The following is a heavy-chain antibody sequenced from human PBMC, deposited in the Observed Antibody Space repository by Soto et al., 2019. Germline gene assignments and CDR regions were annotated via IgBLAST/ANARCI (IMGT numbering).Heavy chain of an antibody. Sequence: GGSLRLSCAASGFTFSTYNMVWVRQAPGKGLEWLSYIPTTSSPIYYANSVKGRFTISRDNAKNSLHLQMNSLRAEDTAVYYCARDAGVYSSGLDYWGQGTLVTVS. CDR3: ARDAGVYSSGLDY. CDR2: IPTTSSPI. CDR1: GFTFSTYN. D-gene: IGHD6-19*01. J-gene: IGHJ4*02. V-gene: IGHV3-48*01.